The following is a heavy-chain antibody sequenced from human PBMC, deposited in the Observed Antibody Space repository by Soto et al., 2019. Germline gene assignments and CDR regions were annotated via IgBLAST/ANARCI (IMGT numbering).Heavy chain of an antibody. D-gene: IGHD2-21*02. CDR3: ASANCGGDCSYRHDRYYFES. CDR2: IFYSGST. J-gene: IGHJ4*02. V-gene: IGHV4-30-4*01. CDR1: GGSITSDDYY. Sequence: QVQLQESGPGLVKPSQSLSLTCTVSGGSITSDDYYWSWIRQPPGRGLEWIGYIFYSGSTHYNPSLTRRFIISLDTSKKQVSLKLSSVTAADTAVYYCASANCGGDCSYRHDRYYFESWGQGTLVTVSS.